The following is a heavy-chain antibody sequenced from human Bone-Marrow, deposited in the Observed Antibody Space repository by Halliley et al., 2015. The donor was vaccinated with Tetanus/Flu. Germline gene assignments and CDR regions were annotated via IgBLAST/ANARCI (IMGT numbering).Heavy chain of an antibody. CDR1: GGSFSGYY. V-gene: IGHV4-34*01. Sequence: TLSLTCAVYGGSFSGYYWSWIRQPPGKGLQWIGEINHSGSTNYNPSLKSRVTISVDTSKNQFSLKLSSVTAADTAVYYCASSGWYRGYWGQGTPVTVSS. J-gene: IGHJ4*02. CDR3: ASSGWYRGY. CDR2: INHSGST. D-gene: IGHD6-19*01.